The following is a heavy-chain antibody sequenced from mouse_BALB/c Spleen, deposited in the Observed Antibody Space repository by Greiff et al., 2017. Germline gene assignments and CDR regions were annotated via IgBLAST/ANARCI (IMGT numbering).Heavy chain of an antibody. D-gene: IGHD2-3*01. V-gene: IGHV5-4*02. J-gene: IGHJ3*01. CDR2: ISDGGSYT. CDR1: GFTFSDYY. CDR3: ARDSYYDGYPWFAY. Sequence: EVNVVESGGGLVKPGGSLKLSCAASGFTFSDYYMYWVRQTPEKRLEWVATISDGGSYTYYPDSVKGRFTISRDNAKNNLYLQMSSLKSEDTAMYYCARDSYYDGYPWFAYWGQGTLVTVSA.